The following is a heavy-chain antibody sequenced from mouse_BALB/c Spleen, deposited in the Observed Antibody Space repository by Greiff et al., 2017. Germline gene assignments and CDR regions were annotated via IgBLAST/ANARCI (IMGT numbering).Heavy chain of an antibody. D-gene: IGHD2-12*01. CDR1: GYTFTDYA. V-gene: IGHV1S137*01. Sequence: VQLQQSGAELVRPGVSVKISCKGSGYTFTDYAMHWVKQSHAKSLEWIGVISTYYGDASYNQKFKGKATMTVDKSSSTAYMELARLTSEDSAIYYCARLRSYAMDYWGQGTSVTVSS. J-gene: IGHJ4*01. CDR3: ARLRSYAMDY. CDR2: ISTYYGDA.